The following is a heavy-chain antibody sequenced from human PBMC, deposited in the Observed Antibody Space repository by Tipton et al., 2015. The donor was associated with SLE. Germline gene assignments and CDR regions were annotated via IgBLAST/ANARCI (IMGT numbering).Heavy chain of an antibody. CDR2: IKSDGSTL. J-gene: IGHJ3*01. V-gene: IGHV3-74*01. CDR1: GFTFSNSW. CDR3: VRDPHGMVASKAHDAFDL. Sequence: LRLSCAASGFTFSNSWMHWVRQAPGKGLVWVSRIKSDGSTLSYAESVKGRFTISRDNAKNTLSLQMNSLRVEDTAVYYCVRDPHGMVASKAHDAFDLWGQGTMVTVSS. D-gene: IGHD3-10*01.